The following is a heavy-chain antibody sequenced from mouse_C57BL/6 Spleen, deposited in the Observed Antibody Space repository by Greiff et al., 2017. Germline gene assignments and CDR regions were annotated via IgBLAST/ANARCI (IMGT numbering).Heavy chain of an antibody. CDR1: GFTFSDYG. CDR2: ISSGSSTI. Sequence: EVKVVESGGGLVKPGGSLKLSCAASGFTFSDYGMHWVRQAPEKGLEWVAYISSGSSTIYYADTVKGRFTISRDNAKNTLFLQMTSLRSEATAMYYCARGYGNYEDYWGQGTSVTVSS. V-gene: IGHV5-17*01. CDR3: ARGYGNYEDY. D-gene: IGHD2-1*01. J-gene: IGHJ4*01.